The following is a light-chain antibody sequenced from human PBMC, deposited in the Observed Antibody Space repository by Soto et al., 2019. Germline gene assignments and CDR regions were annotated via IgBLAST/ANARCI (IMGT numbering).Light chain of an antibody. V-gene: IGKV3-11*01. J-gene: IGKJ4*01. CDR2: YAS. Sequence: EIVLTQSPATLSLSPGERATLSCRASQSVSSYLAWYQQKPGQAPRLLIYYASNRATGIPARFSGSGSGTDFTLTIRSLEPEDFAVYYCHQRGNWPLTFGGGTKVESK. CDR1: QSVSSY. CDR3: HQRGNWPLT.